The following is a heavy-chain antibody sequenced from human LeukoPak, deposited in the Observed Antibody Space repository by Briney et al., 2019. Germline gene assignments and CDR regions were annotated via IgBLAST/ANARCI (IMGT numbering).Heavy chain of an antibody. CDR1: GFTFSNYG. D-gene: IGHD5-18*01. Sequence: GGSLRLSCGASGFTFSNYGMNWVRQAPGKGLEWVSYISSGGITIYYSDSVKGRFTISRDNSKNSLYLQMNSLRAEDTAVYYCARASDTAMVYDYWGQGTLVTVSS. V-gene: IGHV3-48*04. J-gene: IGHJ4*02. CDR3: ARASDTAMVYDY. CDR2: ISSGGITI.